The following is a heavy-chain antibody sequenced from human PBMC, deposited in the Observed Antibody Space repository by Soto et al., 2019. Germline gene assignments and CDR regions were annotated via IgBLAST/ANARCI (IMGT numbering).Heavy chain of an antibody. CDR3: ARELQGLYYFDF. D-gene: IGHD4-4*01. J-gene: IGHJ4*02. V-gene: IGHV1-3*01. CDR1: GYSFTSYA. Sequence: GSVKVSCKTSGYSFTSYAMHWVRQAPGQRLEWLGWINADNGDTKYSQKFSGRVTITRDTSANTAFMELSSLRSEDTAMYYCARELQGLYYFDFWGQGTLVTVSS. CDR2: INADNGDT.